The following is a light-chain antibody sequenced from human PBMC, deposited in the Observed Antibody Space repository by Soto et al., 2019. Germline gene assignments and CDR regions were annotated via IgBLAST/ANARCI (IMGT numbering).Light chain of an antibody. CDR1: SSEVGAYNY. V-gene: IGLV2-14*01. J-gene: IGLJ2*01. CDR3: SSYTSSSTVV. Sequence: QSALTQPASVSGSPGQSITISCTGTSSEVGAYNYVSWYQQHPGKAPKLMIYDVTKWPSGVSSRFSGSKSGNTASLTISGLQAEDEADYYCSSYTSSSTVVFCGGTKDTVL. CDR2: DVT.